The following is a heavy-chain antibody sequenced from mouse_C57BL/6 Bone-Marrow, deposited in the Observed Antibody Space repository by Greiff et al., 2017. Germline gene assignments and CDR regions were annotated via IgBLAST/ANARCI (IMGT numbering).Heavy chain of an antibody. CDR2: ISSGGSYT. Sequence: VQLKESGGDLVKPGGSLKLSCAASGFTFSSYGMSWVRQTPDKRLEWVATISSGGSYTYYPDSVKGRFTISRDNAKNTLYLQMSSLKSEDTAMYYCARHEPYYYGSSLYYFDYWGQGTTLTVSS. V-gene: IGHV5-6*01. J-gene: IGHJ2*01. D-gene: IGHD1-1*01. CDR1: GFTFSSYG. CDR3: ARHEPYYYGSSLYYFDY.